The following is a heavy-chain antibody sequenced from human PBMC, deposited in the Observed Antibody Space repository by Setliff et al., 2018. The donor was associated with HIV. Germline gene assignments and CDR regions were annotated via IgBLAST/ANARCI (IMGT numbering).Heavy chain of an antibody. CDR2: INPNSGAT. CDR1: GYTFNDYF. Sequence: GASVKVSCKSSGYTFNDYFIHWVRXXPGQGLEWMGWINPNSGATNYAQTFQGRVTMTRDTSVSKAYMELSRLRSDDTGIYYCARDLXGPWYXXSSGLAYWGQGTQVXVSS. J-gene: IGHJ4*02. V-gene: IGHV1-2*02. CDR3: ARDLXGPWYXXSSGLAY. D-gene: IGHD6-6*01.